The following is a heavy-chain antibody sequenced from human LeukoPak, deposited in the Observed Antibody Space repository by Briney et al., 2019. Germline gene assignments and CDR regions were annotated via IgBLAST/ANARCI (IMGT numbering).Heavy chain of an antibody. CDR2: INPRGGST. J-gene: IGHJ5*02. Sequence: ASVKVSCKASGYTFTSYYMHWVGQAPGQGLEWMGIINPRGGSTSYEQKFQGRATMTTDTSTSTVYLELSSLRSEDTAVYYCARDLCADGYNDGIASPWGQGTLVTVSS. CDR3: ARDLCADGYNDGIASP. V-gene: IGHV1-46*01. D-gene: IGHD5-24*01. CDR1: GYTFTSYY.